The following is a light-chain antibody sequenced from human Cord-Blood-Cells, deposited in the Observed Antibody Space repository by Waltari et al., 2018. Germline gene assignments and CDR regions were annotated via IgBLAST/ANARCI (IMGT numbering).Light chain of an antibody. J-gene: IGLJ1*01. V-gene: IGLV2-8*01. CDR3: SSYAGSNNLGV. Sequence: QSAPTQPPPAPGSHGHSLPIPCTGTSRHAGGSTTVSWHQQHPGKAPKLMIYEVSKRPSGVPVLFSGSKSRNTASLTVSGLQAEDEADYYCSSYAGSNNLGVFGTGTKVTVL. CDR1: SRHAGGSTT. CDR2: EVS.